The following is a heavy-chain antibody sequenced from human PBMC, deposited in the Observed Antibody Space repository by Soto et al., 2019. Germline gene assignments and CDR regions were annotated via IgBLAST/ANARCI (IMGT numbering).Heavy chain of an antibody. CDR2: ISGGGDAT. CDR3: AIKVVGSTSSPDYLYFDL. CDR1: GFTFINYA. V-gene: IGHV3-23*01. Sequence: EVQLLESGGDSVQPGGSVRLSCAGSGFTFINYAMNWVRQAPGKGLEWVSTISGGGDATFFADSVRGRFTFSRNNSKNTVTLQMNSLGVDDTAVYYCAIKVVGSTSSPDYLYFDLWGRGTLVTVSS. J-gene: IGHJ2*01. D-gene: IGHD2-21*01.